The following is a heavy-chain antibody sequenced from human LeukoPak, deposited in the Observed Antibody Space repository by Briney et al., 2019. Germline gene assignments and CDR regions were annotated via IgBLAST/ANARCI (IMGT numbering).Heavy chain of an antibody. D-gene: IGHD3-3*01. CDR1: GYTFTSYY. J-gene: IGHJ6*02. Sequence: ASVKVSCKASGYTFTSYYMHWVRQAPGQGLEWMGIINPSGGSTSYAQKFQGRVTMTRDTSTSTVYMELSSLRSEDTAVYYCAKDWYYDFWSGYYTPSADYYYGMDVWGQGTTVTVS. V-gene: IGHV1-46*01. CDR2: INPSGGST. CDR3: AKDWYYDFWSGYYTPSADYYYGMDV.